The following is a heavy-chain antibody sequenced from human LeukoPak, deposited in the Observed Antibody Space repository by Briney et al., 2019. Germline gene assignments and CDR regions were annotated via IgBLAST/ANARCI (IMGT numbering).Heavy chain of an antibody. CDR2: IVGDAGRT. J-gene: IGHJ4*02. Sequence: GGSLRLSCAASGFIFSNHGMNWVRQAPGTGLEWVSGIVGDAGRTYYADSVKGRFTISRDNSKNTLYLQMNSLRAEDTAIYYCAKDRAWGAFAYWGQGTLVTVSS. D-gene: IGHD1-26*01. V-gene: IGHV3-23*01. CDR3: AKDRAWGAFAY. CDR1: GFIFSNHG.